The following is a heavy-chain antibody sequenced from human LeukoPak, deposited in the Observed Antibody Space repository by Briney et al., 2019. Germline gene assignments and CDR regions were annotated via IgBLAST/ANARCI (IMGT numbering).Heavy chain of an antibody. Sequence: SETLSLTCTVSGGSISSYYWSWIRQPPGKGLEWIGYIYYSGSTNYNPSLKSRVTISVDTSKNQFSLKLSSVTAADTAVYYCARVPTVTFFDYWGQGTLVTVSS. V-gene: IGHV4-59*12. CDR1: GGSISSYY. D-gene: IGHD4-17*01. CDR3: ARVPTVTFFDY. J-gene: IGHJ4*02. CDR2: IYYSGST.